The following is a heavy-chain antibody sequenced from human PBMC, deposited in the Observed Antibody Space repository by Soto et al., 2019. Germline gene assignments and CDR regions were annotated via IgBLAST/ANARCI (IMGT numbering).Heavy chain of an antibody. D-gene: IGHD3-3*01. Sequence: GRSLRLSCAASGFTFSSYGMHWVRQAPGKGLEWVAVIWYDGSNKYYADSVKGRFTISRDNSKNTLYLQMNSLRAEDTAVYYCARGDFGVVINNYYYGMDVWGQGTTVTVSS. CDR1: GFTFSSYG. CDR2: IWYDGSNK. V-gene: IGHV3-33*01. CDR3: ARGDFGVVINNYYYGMDV. J-gene: IGHJ6*02.